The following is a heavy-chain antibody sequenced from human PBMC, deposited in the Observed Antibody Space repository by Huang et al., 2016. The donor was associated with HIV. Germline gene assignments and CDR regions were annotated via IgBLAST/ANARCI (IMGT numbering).Heavy chain of an antibody. Sequence: QLQLQESGPGLVKPSETLSLTCTVSGGPISNSSHYWGWIRQPPGKGLEWIGSIDYSGATHNNPSLKSRVTMSVDASKSQISLNLISVTAADTALYYCVGYCTGGTCFEAFDIWGQGTRVTVSS. CDR2: IDYSGAT. CDR1: GGPISNSSHY. D-gene: IGHD2-8*02. J-gene: IGHJ3*02. CDR3: VGYCTGGTCFEAFDI. V-gene: IGHV4-39*01.